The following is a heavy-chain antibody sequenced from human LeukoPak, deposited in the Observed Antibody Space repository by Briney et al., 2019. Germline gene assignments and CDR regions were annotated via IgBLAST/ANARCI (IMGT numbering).Heavy chain of an antibody. D-gene: IGHD2-2*01. Sequence: SVKVSCKASGGTFSSYAISCVRQAPGEGLEWMGGIIPIFGTANYAQKFQGRVTITADESTSTAYMELSSLRSEDTAVYYCARAHCSSTSCHQYYFDYWGQGTLVTVSS. J-gene: IGHJ4*02. CDR2: IIPIFGTA. CDR3: ARAHCSSTSCHQYYFDY. CDR1: GGTFSSYA. V-gene: IGHV1-69*13.